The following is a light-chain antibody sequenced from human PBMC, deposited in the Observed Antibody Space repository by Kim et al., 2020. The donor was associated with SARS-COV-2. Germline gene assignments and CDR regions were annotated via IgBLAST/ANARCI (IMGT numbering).Light chain of an antibody. CDR1: QSVNSY. J-gene: IGKJ2*01. CDR3: QQRSNWPPT. Sequence: SLSPGESATLSCRASQSVNSYLAWYQQKPGQAPRLLIYDASNRATGSPARFSGSGYGTDFTLTISSLEPEDFAVYYCQQRSNWPPTFGQGTKLEIK. CDR2: DAS. V-gene: IGKV3-11*01.